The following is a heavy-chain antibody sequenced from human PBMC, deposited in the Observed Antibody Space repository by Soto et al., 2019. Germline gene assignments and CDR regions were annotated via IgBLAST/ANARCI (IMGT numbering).Heavy chain of an antibody. V-gene: IGHV4-59*01. CDR3: ARDRYSGGWSPNFDY. J-gene: IGHJ4*02. CDR1: GYTFTSYG. D-gene: IGHD6-19*01. CDR2: IYYSGST. Sequence: SCKVSGYTFTSYGISWIRQSPGKGLEWIGYIYYSGSTNYNPSLKSRVTISVDTSKNQFSLKLSSVTAADTAVYYCARDRYSGGWSPNFDYWGQGTLVTVSS.